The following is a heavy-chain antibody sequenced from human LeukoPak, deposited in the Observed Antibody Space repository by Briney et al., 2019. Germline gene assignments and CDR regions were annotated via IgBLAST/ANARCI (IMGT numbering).Heavy chain of an antibody. CDR2: ISTTGRA. D-gene: IGHD4-17*01. V-gene: IGHV4-4*07. J-gene: IGHJ6*03. CDR3: ARGGTVTPDWHYYMDV. CDR1: CGSIRRYY. Sequence: SETLSLTCTVPCGSIRRYYWSWFRQPAGKGLDAIGHISTTGRANYTPSLKGRVTMSVDTSKNQFSLKLSSVAAADTAVYYCARGGTVTPDWHYYMDVWGQGTTVTISS.